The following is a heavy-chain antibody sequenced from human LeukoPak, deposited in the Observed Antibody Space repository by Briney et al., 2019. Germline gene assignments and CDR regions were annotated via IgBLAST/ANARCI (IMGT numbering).Heavy chain of an antibody. D-gene: IGHD5-12*01. J-gene: IGHJ4*02. CDR1: GGSISSYY. Sequence: PSETLSHTCTVSGGSISSYYWSWIRQPAGKGLEWIGRFYSGGSTDYNPSLKSRVTMSVDTSKNQFSLKLSSVTAADTAVYYCARVYSGYDLPGSLVNYYFDYWGQGTLVTVSS. CDR3: ARVYSGYDLPGSLVNYYFDY. CDR2: FYSGGST. V-gene: IGHV4-4*07.